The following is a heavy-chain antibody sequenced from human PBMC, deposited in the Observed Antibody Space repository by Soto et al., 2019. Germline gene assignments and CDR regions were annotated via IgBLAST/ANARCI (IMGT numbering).Heavy chain of an antibody. CDR3: ARQGSY. J-gene: IGHJ4*02. CDR1: GFSISETSYY. Sequence: QLQLQESGPGLVKPSETLSLPCNVSGFSISETSYYWGWIRQPPGKGLEWIGTIYFNGNTFYNPSLKSRLTISVDTSKNQFSLRLTSVTAADTAVYYCARQGSYWGQGTLVAVSS. CDR2: IYFNGNT. V-gene: IGHV4-39*01.